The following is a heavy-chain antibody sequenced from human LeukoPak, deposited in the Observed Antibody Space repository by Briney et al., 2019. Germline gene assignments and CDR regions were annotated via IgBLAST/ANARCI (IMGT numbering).Heavy chain of an antibody. Sequence: ASVKVSCKASGYTFTGYYMHWVRQAPGQGLEWMGWINPNSGGTNYAQKFQGRVTMTRDTSISTAYMELSRLRSDDTAVYYCARDRRIDYYDSSGYFDPWGQGTLVTVSS. V-gene: IGHV1-2*02. CDR1: GYTFTGYY. CDR3: ARDRRIDYYDSSGYFDP. J-gene: IGHJ5*02. D-gene: IGHD3-22*01. CDR2: INPNSGGT.